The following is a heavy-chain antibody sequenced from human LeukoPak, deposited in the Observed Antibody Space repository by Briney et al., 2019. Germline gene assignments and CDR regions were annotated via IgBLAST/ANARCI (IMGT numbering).Heavy chain of an antibody. J-gene: IGHJ3*02. CDR1: GDSISSYY. CDR3: ARHGGRDGYSGAFDI. V-gene: IGHV4-59*08. D-gene: IGHD5-24*01. CDR2: IYYSGTT. Sequence: SETLSLTCTVSGDSISSYYWSWIRQPPGKGLEWIGYIYYSGTTKHNPSLKSRVTISVDTSKNQFSLNLSSVTAADTAVYYCARHGGRDGYSGAFDIWGQGTMVTVSS.